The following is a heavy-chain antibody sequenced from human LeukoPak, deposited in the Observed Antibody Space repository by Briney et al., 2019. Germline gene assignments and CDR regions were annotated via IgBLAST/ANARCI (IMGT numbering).Heavy chain of an antibody. CDR1: GGSISSSSYY. J-gene: IGHJ6*03. Sequence: SSETLSLTCTVSGGSISSSSYYWGWIRQPPGKGLEWIGSIYYSGSTYYNPSLKSRVTISVDTSKNQFSLKLSSVTSADTAVYYCARLKRGDYYYYYMDVWGKGTTVTVSS. D-gene: IGHD3-16*01. V-gene: IGHV4-39*07. CDR2: IYYSGST. CDR3: ARLKRGDYYYYYMDV.